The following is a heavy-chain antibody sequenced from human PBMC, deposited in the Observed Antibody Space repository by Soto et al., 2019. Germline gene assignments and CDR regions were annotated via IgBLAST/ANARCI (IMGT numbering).Heavy chain of an antibody. CDR1: GGSISSYY. V-gene: IGHV4-59*01. J-gene: IGHJ4*02. CDR2: IYYSGSA. CDR3: ARGSGWYYY. Sequence: SETLSLTCTVSGGSISSYYWSWIRQPPGKGLEWIGYIYYSGSANYNPSLKSRVTISVDTSKNQFSLKLSSVTAADTAVYYCARGSGWYYYWGQGTLVTVSS. D-gene: IGHD6-19*01.